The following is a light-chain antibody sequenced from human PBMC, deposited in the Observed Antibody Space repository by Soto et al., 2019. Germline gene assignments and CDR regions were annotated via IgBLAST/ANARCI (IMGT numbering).Light chain of an antibody. CDR2: GAS. J-gene: IGKJ4*01. CDR1: QSVSSN. V-gene: IGKV3-15*01. CDR3: QQYNNWPPS. Sequence: EIVMTQSPATLSVSPGERATLSCRASQSVSSNLAWYQQKPGQAPRLLIYGASTRATGIPARFSGSGSGTEXXXTXXSLXSEDFAVYYCQQYNNWPPSFGGGTKVEIK.